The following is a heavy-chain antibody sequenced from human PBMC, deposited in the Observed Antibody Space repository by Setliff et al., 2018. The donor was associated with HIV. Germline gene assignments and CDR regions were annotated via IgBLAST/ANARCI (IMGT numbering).Heavy chain of an antibody. CDR3: ARAPLSGGLSSPRSYFDS. D-gene: IGHD2-15*01. J-gene: IGHJ4*02. CDR2: ANTAGVA. Sequence: SETLSLTSAVYGGSFSNYCWSWIRQAPGKGLEWIGEANTAGVAHYNPSLESRVAISLDTSKSQVSLRLNYVTAADSALYYCARAPLSGGLSSPRSYFDSWGQGTLVTVSS. CDR1: GGSFSNYC. V-gene: IGHV4-34*01.